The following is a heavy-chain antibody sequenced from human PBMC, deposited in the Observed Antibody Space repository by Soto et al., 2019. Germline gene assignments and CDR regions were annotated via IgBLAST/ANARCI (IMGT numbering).Heavy chain of an antibody. CDR3: ARALSSAAGLYFDY. V-gene: IGHV4-4*07. CDR2: IHTTEHT. CDR1: GDSISSYY. J-gene: IGHJ4*02. Sequence: QVQLQESGPGLVKPSETLSLTCTVSGDSISSYYWSWIRQPAGKGMEWIGRIHTTEHTNYNPSLKSRVTMSIDTSNNQFSLKLTSLTAADTAVYYCARALSSAAGLYFDYWGQGTLVTVSS. D-gene: IGHD6-13*01.